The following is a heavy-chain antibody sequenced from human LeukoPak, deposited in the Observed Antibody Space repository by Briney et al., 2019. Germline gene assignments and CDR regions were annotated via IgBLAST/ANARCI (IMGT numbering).Heavy chain of an antibody. CDR1: GFTFSSYW. D-gene: IGHD2-2*02. Sequence: QPGGSLRLSCAASGFTFSSYWMSWVRQAPGKGLEWVANIKQDGSEKYNVDSVKGRFTISRDNAKNSLYLQMNSLRAEDTAVYYCAREKGYCSSTSCYTGEYIDYWGQGTLVTVSS. CDR3: AREKGYCSSTSCYTGEYIDY. CDR2: IKQDGSEK. V-gene: IGHV3-7*01. J-gene: IGHJ4*02.